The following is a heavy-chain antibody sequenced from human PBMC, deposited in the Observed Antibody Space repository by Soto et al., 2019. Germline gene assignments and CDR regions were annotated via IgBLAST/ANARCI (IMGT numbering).Heavy chain of an antibody. D-gene: IGHD5-18*01. CDR2: ISYDGSNK. V-gene: IGHV3-30*18. Sequence: QVQLVESGGGVVQPGRSLRLSCAASGFTFSTYGMHWVREAPGKGLEWVAVISYDGSNKYYADSVKGRFTSSRDNSKNTLYLQMSSLRAEDTAVYYCAKGFSYSVIDYWGPGTLVTVSS. CDR3: AKGFSYSVIDY. J-gene: IGHJ4*02. CDR1: GFTFSTYG.